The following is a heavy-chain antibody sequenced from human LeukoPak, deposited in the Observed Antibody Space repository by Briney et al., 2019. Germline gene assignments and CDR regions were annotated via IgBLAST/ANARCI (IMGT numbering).Heavy chain of an antibody. CDR3: ARLDRRVHWFDP. Sequence: SETLSLTCTVSGGSISSNSYYWGWIRQPPGKGLEWIGSIYYSGSTYYNPSLKNRLTISVDTSKNQFSLKLSSVTAADTAVYYCARLDRRVHWFDPWGQGTLVTVSS. V-gene: IGHV4-39*01. CDR2: IYYSGST. J-gene: IGHJ5*02. D-gene: IGHD3-10*01. CDR1: GGSISSNSYY.